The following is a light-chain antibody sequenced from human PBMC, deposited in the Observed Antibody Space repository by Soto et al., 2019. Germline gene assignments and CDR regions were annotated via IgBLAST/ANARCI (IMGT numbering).Light chain of an antibody. CDR3: SLYYSGAQI. CDR2: DTS. J-gene: IGLJ2*01. V-gene: IGLV7-46*01. CDR1: TGAVTSGHY. Sequence: QTVVTQEPSLTVSPGGTVTLTCGSSTGAVTSGHYPYWFQQKPGQAPRTLIYDTSNKHSWTPARFSGSRLGGKAALTLSGEQPEDEAEYHCSLYYSGAQIFGGGTQLNVL.